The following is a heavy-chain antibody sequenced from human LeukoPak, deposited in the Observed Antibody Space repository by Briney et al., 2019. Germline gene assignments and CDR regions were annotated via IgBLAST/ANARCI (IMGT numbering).Heavy chain of an antibody. CDR1: GLTSRISW. Sequence: PGGSLRLSCADSGLTSRISWTTWVRQAPGRGLEWVANISPDGSKIYYVDSVKGRFTISRDNAKNSLYLQMTSLRAEDTAVYYCARLEGPAGVSFDPWGQGTLVTVSS. V-gene: IGHV3-7*01. J-gene: IGHJ5*02. CDR3: ARLEGPAGVSFDP. CDR2: ISPDGSKI.